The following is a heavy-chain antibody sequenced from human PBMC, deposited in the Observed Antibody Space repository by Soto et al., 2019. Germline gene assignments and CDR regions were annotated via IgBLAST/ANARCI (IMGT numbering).Heavy chain of an antibody. D-gene: IGHD5-18*01. CDR1: GVSITSSY. CDR2: IYYTGST. CDR3: ARRSNTRGYIDF. J-gene: IGHJ4*02. Sequence: PSETLSLTCTISGVSITSSYWTWIRQPPGKGLEWIGYIYYTGSTDYNPSLKSRATMSVDRSKNQLSLKVSSVTATDTAVYYCARRSNTRGYIDFWGQGTLVTVSS. V-gene: IGHV4-59*01.